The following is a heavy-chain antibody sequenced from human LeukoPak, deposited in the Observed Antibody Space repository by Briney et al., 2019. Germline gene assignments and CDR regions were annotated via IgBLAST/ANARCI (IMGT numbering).Heavy chain of an antibody. CDR2: IYYSGST. CDR1: DGSISSSSYY. J-gene: IGHJ5*02. D-gene: IGHD2-15*01. Sequence: PSETLSLTCTVSDGSISSSSYYWGWIRQPPGKGLECIGSIYYSGSTYYNPSLKSRVTMSVDTSKNQFSVKLSSVTAADTAVYYCARHGVATWFDPWGQGTLVTVSS. CDR3: ARHGVATWFDP. V-gene: IGHV4-39*01.